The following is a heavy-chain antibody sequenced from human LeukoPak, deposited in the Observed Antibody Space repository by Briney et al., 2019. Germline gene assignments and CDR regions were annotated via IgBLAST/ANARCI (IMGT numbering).Heavy chain of an antibody. CDR1: GYTFTGYY. Sequence: ASVKVSCKASGYTFTGYYMRWVRQAPGQGLEWMGWINPNSGGTNYAQKFQGRVTMTRDTSISTAYMELSRLRSDDTAVYYCARGRIYCSSTSCYRNWFDPWGQGTLVTVSS. J-gene: IGHJ5*02. CDR2: INPNSGGT. CDR3: ARGRIYCSSTSCYRNWFDP. D-gene: IGHD2-2*01. V-gene: IGHV1-2*02.